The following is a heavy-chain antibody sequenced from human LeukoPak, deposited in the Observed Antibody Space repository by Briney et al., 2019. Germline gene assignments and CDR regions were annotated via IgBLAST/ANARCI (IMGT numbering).Heavy chain of an antibody. V-gene: IGHV1-2*02. CDR3: ARDPSTSYYFDC. Sequence: GASVKVSCKASGYTFTGYYIHWMRQAPGQGLEWMGWISPNSGGTKYSQKFQGRVTMTRDTSISTAYMELSRLTSDDTAVYSCARDPSTSYYFDCWGQGTLVTVSS. CDR1: GYTFTGYY. CDR2: ISPNSGGT. D-gene: IGHD6-6*01. J-gene: IGHJ4*02.